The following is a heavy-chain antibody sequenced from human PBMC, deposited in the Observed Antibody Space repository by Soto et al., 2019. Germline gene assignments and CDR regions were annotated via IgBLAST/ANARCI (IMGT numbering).Heavy chain of an antibody. CDR2: FDPEDGET. CDR3: ATDRGRITYYDFWSGPSMDV. D-gene: IGHD3-3*01. Sequence: ASVKVSCKVSGYTLTELSRHWVRQAPGKGLEWMGGFDPEDGETIYAQKFQGRVTMTEDTSTDTAYMELSSLRSEDTAVYYCATDRGRITYYDFWSGPSMDVWGQGTTVTV. J-gene: IGHJ6*02. V-gene: IGHV1-24*01. CDR1: GYTLTELS.